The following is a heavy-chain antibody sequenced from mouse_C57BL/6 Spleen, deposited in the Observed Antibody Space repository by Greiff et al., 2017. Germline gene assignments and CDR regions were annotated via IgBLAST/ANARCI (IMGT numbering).Heavy chain of an antibody. CDR1: GFTFSSYA. J-gene: IGHJ3*01. V-gene: IGHV5-4*01. CDR3: ARDDDANYYGSRGGFAY. D-gene: IGHD1-1*01. CDR2: ISDGGSYT. Sequence: EVMLVESGGGLVKPGGSLKLSCAASGFTFSSYAMSWVRQTPEKRLEWVATISDGGSYTYYPDNVKGRFTISRDNAKNNLYLQMSHLKSEDTAMYYCARDDDANYYGSRGGFAYWGQGTLVTVSA.